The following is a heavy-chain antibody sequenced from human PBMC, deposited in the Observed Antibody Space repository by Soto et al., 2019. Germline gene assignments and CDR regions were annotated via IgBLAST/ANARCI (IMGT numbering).Heavy chain of an antibody. Sequence: GGSLRLSCAASGLTFSSYAMHWVRQAPGKGLEWVAVISYDGSNKYYADSVKGRFTISRDNSKNTLYLQMNSLRAEDTAVYYCAREIERLLGYWGQGSLVTVSS. CDR2: ISYDGSNK. D-gene: IGHD3-3*01. V-gene: IGHV3-30-3*01. CDR3: AREIERLLGY. CDR1: GLTFSSYA. J-gene: IGHJ4*02.